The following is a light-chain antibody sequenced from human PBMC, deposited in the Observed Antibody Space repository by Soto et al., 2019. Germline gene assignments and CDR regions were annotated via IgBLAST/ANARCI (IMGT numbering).Light chain of an antibody. CDR3: HQYNTSPDT. J-gene: IGKJ2*01. V-gene: IGKV3-20*01. Sequence: EIVLTQSPGTLSLSPGERATLSCRASQSVSSSYLAWYQQKPGQAPRLLIYGASSRATGIPDRFSGSGSGTDFTLTISRLEPEDFAVYYCHQYNTSPDTFGQGTNLEI. CDR1: QSVSSSY. CDR2: GAS.